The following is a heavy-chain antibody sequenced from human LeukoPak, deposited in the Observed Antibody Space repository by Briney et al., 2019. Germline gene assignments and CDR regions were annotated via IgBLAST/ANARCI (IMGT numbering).Heavy chain of an antibody. Sequence: GGSLRLSCAASGFTFSSYAMSWVRQAPGKGLEWVSAISGSGGSTYYADSVKGRFTISRDNSKNTLYLQMNSLRAEDTAVYYCAKVHRDIVLMVYEYFDYWGQGTLVTVSS. CDR3: AKVHRDIVLMVYEYFDY. J-gene: IGHJ4*02. V-gene: IGHV3-23*01. CDR2: ISGSGGST. D-gene: IGHD2-8*01. CDR1: GFTFSSYA.